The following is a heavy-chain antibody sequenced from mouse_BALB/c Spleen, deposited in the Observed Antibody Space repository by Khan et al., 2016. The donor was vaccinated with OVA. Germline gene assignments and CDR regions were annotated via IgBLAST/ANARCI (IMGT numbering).Heavy chain of an antibody. V-gene: IGHV1-15*01. CDR3: TRRMDY. CDR2: FDPETGDT. Sequence: VQLQESGAELVRPGASVTLSCKASGYTFSDYEMPWVKQTPVHGLEWIGTFDPETGDTAYNQKFKGKATLTADKSSSTAYMELRSLTSEDSAVYCCTRRMDYWGQGTTVTVSS. J-gene: IGHJ4*01. CDR1: GYTFSDYE.